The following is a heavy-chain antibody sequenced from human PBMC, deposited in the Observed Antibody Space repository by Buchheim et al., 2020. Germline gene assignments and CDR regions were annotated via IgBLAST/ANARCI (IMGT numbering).Heavy chain of an antibody. Sequence: QVQLVQSGAEVKKPGDSVKVSCKASGYTFASYYMHWVRQAPGQGLEWMGIIDPSRGGTNYAQKFQGWVTMTRDTSISTAYMELSRLRSDDTAVYYCARGTSQLLWFGGANWFDPWGQGTL. CDR2: IDPSRGGT. J-gene: IGHJ5*02. CDR1: GYTFASYY. D-gene: IGHD3-10*01. V-gene: IGHV1-2*04. CDR3: ARGTSQLLWFGGANWFDP.